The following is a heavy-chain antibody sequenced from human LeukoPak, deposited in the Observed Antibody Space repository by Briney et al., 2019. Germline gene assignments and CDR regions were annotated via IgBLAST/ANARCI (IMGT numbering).Heavy chain of an antibody. Sequence: GGSLRLSCAASGFTFSSYWMSWVRQAPGKGLEWVANIKQDRSEKYYVDSVKGRFTISRDNAKNSLYLQMNSLRAEDTAVYYCASDISLWFGDWYGMDVWGQGTTVTVSS. D-gene: IGHD3-10*01. J-gene: IGHJ6*02. CDR2: IKQDRSEK. V-gene: IGHV3-7*01. CDR3: ASDISLWFGDWYGMDV. CDR1: GFTFSSYW.